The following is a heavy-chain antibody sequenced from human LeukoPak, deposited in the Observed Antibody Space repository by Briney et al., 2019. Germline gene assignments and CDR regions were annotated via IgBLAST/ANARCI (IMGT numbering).Heavy chain of an antibody. CDR3: ARVLSSSWTDFDY. J-gene: IGHJ4*02. Sequence: GGSLRLSRAASGFIFSDHYMDWVRQAPGKGLEWVGRSRNKANSYTTEYAASVKGRFTISRDGSKNSLYLQMNSLKTEDTALYYCARVLSSSWTDFDYWGQGTLVTVSS. CDR2: SRNKANSYTT. D-gene: IGHD6-13*01. CDR1: GFIFSDHY. V-gene: IGHV3-72*01.